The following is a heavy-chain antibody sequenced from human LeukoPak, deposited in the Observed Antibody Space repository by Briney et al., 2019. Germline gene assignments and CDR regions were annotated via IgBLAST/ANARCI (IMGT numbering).Heavy chain of an antibody. V-gene: IGHV3-7*03. CDR3: AGEDIAAAGTGDAFDI. CDR1: GFTFSSHC. CDR2: IKQYGREK. J-gene: IGHJ3*02. Sequence: AGSLTLSCAASGFTFSSHCMSCVRQAPGKGLEWVANIKQYGREKYYVDSVKGRFTISRDNSKNSLYLQMNSLRAEDTAVDYCAGEDIAAAGTGDAFDIWGQGTMVTVSS. D-gene: IGHD6-13*01.